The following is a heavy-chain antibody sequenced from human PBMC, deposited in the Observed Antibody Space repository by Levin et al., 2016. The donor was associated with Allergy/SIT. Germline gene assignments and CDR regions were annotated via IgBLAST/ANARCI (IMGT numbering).Heavy chain of an antibody. CDR3: ARDHGFSGSYFDP. D-gene: IGHD1-26*01. CDR1: GGSVSSGTYY. J-gene: IGHJ5*02. CDR2: ISNSGTT. Sequence: SETLSLTCTVSGGSVSSGTYYWSWIRQPPGKGLEWIGYISNSGTTNYNPSLKSRVTISIDTSKSQFSLKLRSVTAADTAVYYCARDHGFSGSYFDPWGQGTLVTVSS. V-gene: IGHV4-61*01.